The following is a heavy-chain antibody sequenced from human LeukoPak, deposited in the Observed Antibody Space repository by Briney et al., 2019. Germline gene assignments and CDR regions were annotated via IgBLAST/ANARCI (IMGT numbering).Heavy chain of an antibody. V-gene: IGHV4-61*01. CDR1: GGSVSSGSYY. Sequence: ASETLSLTCTVSGGSVSSGSYYWSWIRQPPGKGLEWSGYIYYSGSTNYNPSLKSRVTISVDTSKNQFSLKLSSVTAADTAVYYCARAWYDFWSGYPRFDPWGQGTLVTVSS. CDR3: ARAWYDFWSGYPRFDP. D-gene: IGHD3-3*01. J-gene: IGHJ5*02. CDR2: IYYSGST.